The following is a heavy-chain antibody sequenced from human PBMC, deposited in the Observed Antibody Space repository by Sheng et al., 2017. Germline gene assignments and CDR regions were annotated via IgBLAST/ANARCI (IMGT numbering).Heavy chain of an antibody. Sequence: QVQLVQSGAEVKKPGASVKVSCKASGYMLSSYGLSWVRQAPGQGLEWMGWITSYNGHTKHAQKFQGRLTMTTDASTDTVYMELRSLRSDDTAIYYCAREGLWDSSGSYYF. D-gene: IGHD3-22*01. CDR2: ITSYNGHT. CDR3: AREGLWDSSGSYYF. CDR1: GYMLSSYG. J-gene: IGHJ4*01. V-gene: IGHV1-18*01.